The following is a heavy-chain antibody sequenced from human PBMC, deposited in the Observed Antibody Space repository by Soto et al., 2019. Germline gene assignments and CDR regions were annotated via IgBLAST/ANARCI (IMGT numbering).Heavy chain of an antibody. Sequence: QVQLVQSGAEVKKPGSSVKVSCKASGGTFSSYAISWVRQAPGQGLEWMGGIIPIFGTANYAQKFQGRVTITADESTSTAYMELSSLRSEDTAVYYWARVRSSGWYRGDYYYGMDVWGQGTTVTVSS. CDR3: ARVRSSGWYRGDYYYGMDV. J-gene: IGHJ6*02. CDR1: GGTFSSYA. V-gene: IGHV1-69*01. CDR2: IIPIFGTA. D-gene: IGHD6-19*01.